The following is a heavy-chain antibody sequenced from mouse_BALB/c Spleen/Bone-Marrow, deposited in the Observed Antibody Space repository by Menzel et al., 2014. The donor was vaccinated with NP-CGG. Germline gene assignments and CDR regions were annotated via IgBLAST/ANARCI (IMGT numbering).Heavy chain of an antibody. CDR2: IDPYSGGT. CDR1: GYAFTSYN. D-gene: IGHD1-1*01. J-gene: IGHJ2*01. CDR3: ARLGTTVVPDY. Sequence: VQLKESGPELVKPGASVKVSCKASGYAFTSYNMYWVKQSREKSLEWIGYIDPYSGGTNYNQKFKGKATLTVDKSSSTAYMHLNSLTSEDSAVYYCARLGTTVVPDYWGQGTTLTVSS. V-gene: IGHV1S135*01.